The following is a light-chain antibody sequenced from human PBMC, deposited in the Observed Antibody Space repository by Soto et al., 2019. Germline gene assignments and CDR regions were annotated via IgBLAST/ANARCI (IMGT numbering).Light chain of an antibody. V-gene: IGKV3-20*01. J-gene: IGKJ4*01. CDR2: GAS. Sequence: EFVLTQSPATLSLSPGERATLSCRASQSISSYLAWYQQKPGQAPRLLIYGASSRATGIPDRFSGSGSGTDFTLTISRLEPEDFAVYYCQQYGSSPRTFGGGTKVEIK. CDR1: QSISSY. CDR3: QQYGSSPRT.